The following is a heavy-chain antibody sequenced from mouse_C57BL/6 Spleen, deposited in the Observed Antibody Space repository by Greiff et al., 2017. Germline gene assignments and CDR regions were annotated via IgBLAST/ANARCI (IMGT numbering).Heavy chain of an antibody. Sequence: EVQLVESGGDLVKPGGSLKLSCAASGFTFSSYGMSWVRQTPDKRLEWVATISSGGSYTYYPDSVKGQFTISRDNAKNTPYLKMSSLKSEDTAMYYCARHEESCGRNYFDGWGQGTTLTVSS. D-gene: IGHD6-1*01. J-gene: IGHJ2*01. CDR1: GFTFSSYG. CDR3: ARHEESCGRNYFDG. V-gene: IGHV5-6*01. CDR2: ISSGGSYT.